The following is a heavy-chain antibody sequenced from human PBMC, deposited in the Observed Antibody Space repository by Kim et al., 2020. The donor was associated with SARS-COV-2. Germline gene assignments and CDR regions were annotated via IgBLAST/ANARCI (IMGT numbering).Heavy chain of an antibody. V-gene: IGHV3-48*02. CDR1: GFTFSSYS. CDR2: ISSSSSTI. J-gene: IGHJ6*02. CDR3: ARDPVLWFGGRSDYYYYGMDV. D-gene: IGHD3-10*01. Sequence: GGSLRLSCAASGFTFSSYSMNWVRQAPGKGLEWVSYISSSSSTIYYADSVKGRFTISRDNAKNSLYLQMNSPRDEDTAVYYCARDPVLWFGGRSDYYYYGMDVWGQGTTVTVSS.